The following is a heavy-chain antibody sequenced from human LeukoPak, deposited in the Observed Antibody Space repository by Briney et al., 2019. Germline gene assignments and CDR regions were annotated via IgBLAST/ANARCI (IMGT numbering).Heavy chain of an antibody. J-gene: IGHJ4*02. CDR1: GFTFSSYG. Sequence: GGSLRLSCAASGFTFSSYGMHWVRQAPGKGLEWVAVIWYDGSNKYCADSVKGRFTISRDNAKNSLFLQMNSLRAEDTAVYYCTREVPYELLVDYWGQGTLVTVSS. CDR2: IWYDGSNK. V-gene: IGHV3-33*01. CDR3: TREVPYELLVDY. D-gene: IGHD1-7*01.